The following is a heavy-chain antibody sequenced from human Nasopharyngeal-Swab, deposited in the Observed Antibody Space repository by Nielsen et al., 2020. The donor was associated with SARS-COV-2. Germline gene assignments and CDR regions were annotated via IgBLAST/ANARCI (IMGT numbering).Heavy chain of an antibody. CDR2: IRYDGFNQ. V-gene: IGHV3-30*02. D-gene: IGHD3-16*01. CDR1: GFTFSSYG. Sequence: GESLKISCAASGFTFSSYGLHWVRQAPGEGLEWVAFIRYDGFNQHYVDSVKCRFTISRDSFKNTLYLQLNSLRAEDTAVYYCAKDHKMDSGGGVGYMDVWGKGTTVTVSS. J-gene: IGHJ6*03. CDR3: AKDHKMDSGGGVGYMDV.